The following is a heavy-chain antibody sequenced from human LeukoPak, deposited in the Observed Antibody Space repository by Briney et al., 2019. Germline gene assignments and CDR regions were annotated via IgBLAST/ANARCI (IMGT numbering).Heavy chain of an antibody. Sequence: SETLSLTCAVYGGSFSGYYWSWIRQPPGKGLEWIGEINHSGSTNYNPSLKSRVTISVDTSKNRFSLKLSSVTAADTAVYYCARGRIEKRLSAYYFDYWGQGTLVTVSS. D-gene: IGHD3-16*02. V-gene: IGHV4-34*01. J-gene: IGHJ4*02. CDR3: ARGRIEKRLSAYYFDY. CDR2: INHSGST. CDR1: GGSFSGYY.